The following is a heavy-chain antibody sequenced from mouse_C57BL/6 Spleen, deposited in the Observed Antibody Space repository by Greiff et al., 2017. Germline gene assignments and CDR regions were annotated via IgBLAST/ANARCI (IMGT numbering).Heavy chain of an antibody. CDR2: INYDGSST. CDR1: GFTFSDYY. CDR3: GREGGRNYDWEFAD. V-gene: IGHV5-16*01. D-gene: IGHD1-1*02. Sequence: EVQLVESEGGLVQPGSSMKLSCTASGFTFSDYYMAWVRQVPEKGLEWVANINYDGSSTYYQDSLKRRFIISRDNAKYILYLQMSSLKSEDTATYYCGREGGRNYDWEFADWGKGTLVTVSA. J-gene: IGHJ3*01.